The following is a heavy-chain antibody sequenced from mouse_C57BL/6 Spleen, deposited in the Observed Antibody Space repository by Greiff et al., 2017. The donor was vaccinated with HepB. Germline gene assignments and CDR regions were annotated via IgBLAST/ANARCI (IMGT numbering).Heavy chain of an antibody. CDR3: ARDYDYDEWYFDV. CDR1: GFTFSDYG. V-gene: IGHV5-17*01. J-gene: IGHJ1*03. D-gene: IGHD2-4*01. CDR2: ISSGSSTI. Sequence: DVQLVESGGGLVKPGGSLKLSCAASGFTFSDYGMHWVRQAPEKGLEWVAYISSGSSTIYYADTVKGRFTISRDNAKNTLFLQMTSLRSEDTAMYYCARDYDYDEWYFDVWGTGTTVTVSS.